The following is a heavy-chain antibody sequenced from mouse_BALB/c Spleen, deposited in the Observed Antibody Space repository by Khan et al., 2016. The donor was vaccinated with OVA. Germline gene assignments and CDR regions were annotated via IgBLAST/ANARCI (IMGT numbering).Heavy chain of an antibody. D-gene: IGHD3-3*01. Sequence: QLEESGPELVKPGASVKISCKTSGYTFPEYTVHWVKQSLGKSLDWIGVINPKNGGTAYNQKFKGKATLTVDKSSSTAYMEFRSLTSEDSAVYYCARDAGRYWGQGTSVTVAS. CDR3: ARDAGRY. CDR1: GYTFPEYT. CDR2: INPKNGGT. V-gene: IGHV1-18*01. J-gene: IGHJ4*01.